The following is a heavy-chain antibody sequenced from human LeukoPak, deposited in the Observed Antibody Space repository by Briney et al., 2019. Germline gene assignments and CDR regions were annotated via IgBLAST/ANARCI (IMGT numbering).Heavy chain of an antibody. CDR3: ARLTANPYYFDY. CDR1: GGSISSSSYY. CDR2: IYYSGST. V-gene: IGHV4-39*01. J-gene: IGHJ4*02. D-gene: IGHD5-18*01. Sequence: SETLSLTCTVSGGSISSSSYYWGWIRQPPGKGLEWIGSIYYSGSTYYNPSLKGRVTISVDTSKNQFSLKLSSVTAADTAVYYCARLTANPYYFDYWGQGTLVTVSS.